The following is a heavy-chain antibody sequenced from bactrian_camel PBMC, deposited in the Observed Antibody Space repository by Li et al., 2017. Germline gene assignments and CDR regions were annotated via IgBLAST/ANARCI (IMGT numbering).Heavy chain of an antibody. CDR1: GYTYSITS. D-gene: IGHD2*01. J-gene: IGHJ4*01. V-gene: IGHV3S53*01. Sequence: HVQLVESGGGSVQAGGSLRLSCAVSGYTYSITSMGWFRQGPGKREGVAAIVTDGFTSYADSVKGRFTISQDNAKNTLFLEMNSLKPEDTAMYYCAADNLGTVVSEPPVEVLDFGYSGHGTQVTVS. CDR2: IVTDGFT.